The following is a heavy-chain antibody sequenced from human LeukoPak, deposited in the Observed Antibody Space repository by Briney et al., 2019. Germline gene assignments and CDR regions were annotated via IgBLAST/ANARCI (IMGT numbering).Heavy chain of an antibody. CDR3: AKEVYSDSSGYFDY. Sequence: GGSLRLSCAASGFTFSSYAMSWVRQPPGKGLEWVAGISGSGTSTYYADSVKGRFTISRDNSKNALYRQMNSLRADETAVYYCAKEVYSDSSGYFDYWGQGTLVTVSS. CDR1: GFTFSSYA. J-gene: IGHJ4*02. D-gene: IGHD3-22*01. CDR2: ISGSGTST. V-gene: IGHV3-23*01.